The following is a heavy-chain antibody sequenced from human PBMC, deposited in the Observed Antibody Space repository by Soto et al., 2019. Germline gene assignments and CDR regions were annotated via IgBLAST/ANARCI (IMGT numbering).Heavy chain of an antibody. V-gene: IGHV4-31*03. Sequence: QVQLQESGPGLVKPSQTLSLTCTVSGGSISSGGYYWSWIRQHPGKGLEWIGYIYYSGSTYYNPSLKSRVTISVDTSKNQFSLKLSSVTAADTAVYYCARDARRSVIGGYYYYGMDVWGQGTTVTVSS. CDR2: IYYSGST. D-gene: IGHD2-15*01. J-gene: IGHJ6*02. CDR1: GGSISSGGYY. CDR3: ARDARRSVIGGYYYYGMDV.